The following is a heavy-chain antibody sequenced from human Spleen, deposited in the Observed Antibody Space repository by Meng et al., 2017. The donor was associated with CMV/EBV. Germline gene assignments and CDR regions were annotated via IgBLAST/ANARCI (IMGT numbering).Heavy chain of an antibody. J-gene: IGHJ6*02. Sequence: GGSLRLSCAASGFTVSSTYISWVRQAPGKGLEWVSYISSSGSTIYYADSVKRRFTISRDNAKNSLYLQMNSLKAEDTAVYYCARVPISYYYGMDVWGQGTTVTVSS. CDR1: GFTVSSTY. CDR2: ISSSGSTI. CDR3: ARVPISYYYGMDV. D-gene: IGHD2/OR15-2a*01. V-gene: IGHV3-11*04.